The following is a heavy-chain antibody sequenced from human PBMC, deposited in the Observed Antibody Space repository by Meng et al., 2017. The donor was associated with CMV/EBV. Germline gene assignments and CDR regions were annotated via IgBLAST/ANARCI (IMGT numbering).Heavy chain of an antibody. J-gene: IGHJ5*02. CDR2: ISSAGNTI. D-gene: IGHD3-22*01. Sequence: GESLKIPCAASGFTFSTYEMNWVRQAPGKGLEWVSYISSAGNTIYYADSVKGRFTITRDNAKNSLFLQMNSLKAEDTAVYYCARGCYYDSSGYSNWFDPWGQGTLVTVSS. CDR1: GFTFSTYE. CDR3: ARGCYYDSSGYSNWFDP. V-gene: IGHV3-48*03.